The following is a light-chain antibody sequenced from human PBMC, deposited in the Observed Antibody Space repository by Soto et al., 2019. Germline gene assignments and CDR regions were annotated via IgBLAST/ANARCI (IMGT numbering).Light chain of an antibody. CDR1: QSVSSSY. Sequence: EIVLTQSPGTLAFSPGERASRCCRASQSVSSSYLAWYQQKPGQVPRLLMYAASSRATGIPDRFSGSGSGTDFTLTISRLEAEDFAVYYCQQSSSSPITFGQGTRLEIK. V-gene: IGKV3-20*01. CDR2: AAS. CDR3: QQSSSSPIT. J-gene: IGKJ5*01.